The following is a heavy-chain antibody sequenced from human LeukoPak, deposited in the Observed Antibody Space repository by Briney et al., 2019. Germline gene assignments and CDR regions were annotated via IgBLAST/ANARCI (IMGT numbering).Heavy chain of an antibody. CDR2: VSDSGRNT. D-gene: IGHD3-22*01. CDR3: AREYHDSSGYLDY. J-gene: IGHJ4*02. Sequence: GGSLRLSRAASGFTFRRYGMTWVRQAPGKGLDWVSSVSDSGRNTYYADSVKGRFTISRDNSRNTLYLQMNSLRAEDTAVYYCAREYHDSSGYLDYWGQGTLVTVSS. CDR1: GFTFRRYG. V-gene: IGHV3-23*01.